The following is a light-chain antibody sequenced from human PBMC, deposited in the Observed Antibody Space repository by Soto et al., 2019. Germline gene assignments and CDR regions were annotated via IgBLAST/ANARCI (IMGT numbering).Light chain of an antibody. Sequence: DLQMTQSPSSLSASVGDRVTITCRASQSISSYLNWYQQKPGKAPKLLIYAASSLQSGVPSSFSGSGSGTDFTLTISSLQPEDFATYYCQQSYSTPRTFGQGTKVEIK. V-gene: IGKV1-39*01. CDR3: QQSYSTPRT. J-gene: IGKJ1*01. CDR2: AAS. CDR1: QSISSY.